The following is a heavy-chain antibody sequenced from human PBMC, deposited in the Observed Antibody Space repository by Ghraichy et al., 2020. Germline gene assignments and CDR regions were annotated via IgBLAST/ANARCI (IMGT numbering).Heavy chain of an antibody. CDR3: ARGRYCSGGGCYSDY. D-gene: IGHD2-15*01. CDR1: GIIFTNYW. Sequence: ETLSLTCAAPGIIFTNYWMTWVRQAPGKGLEWVANIKYDESEKYYVDSVKGRFTISRDNAKNSLYLQMNSLRADDTAIYYCARGRYCSGGGCYSDYWGQGTLVTVSS. V-gene: IGHV3-7*03. J-gene: IGHJ4*02. CDR2: IKYDESEK.